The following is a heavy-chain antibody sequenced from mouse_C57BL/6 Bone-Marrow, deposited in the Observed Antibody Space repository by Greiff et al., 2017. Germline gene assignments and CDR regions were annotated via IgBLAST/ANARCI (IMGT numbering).Heavy chain of an antibody. D-gene: IGHD1-1*01. CDR2: IDPSDSYT. V-gene: IGHV1-50*01. CDR3: ARPPTVVAPYAMDY. Sequence: QVQLQQPGAELVKPGASVKLSCKASGYTFTSYWMQWVKQRPGQGLEWIGEIDPSDSYTNYNQKFKGKATLTVDTSSCTAYMQLSSLTSEDSAVYYCARPPTVVAPYAMDYWGQGTSVTVSS. CDR1: GYTFTSYW. J-gene: IGHJ4*01.